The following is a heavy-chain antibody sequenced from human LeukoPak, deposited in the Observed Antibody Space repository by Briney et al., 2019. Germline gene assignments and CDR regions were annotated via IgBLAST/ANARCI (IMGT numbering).Heavy chain of an antibody. CDR1: GGSISSSSYY. Sequence: SETLSLTYTVSGGSISSSSYYWGWIRQPPGKGLEWIGSIYYSGSTYYNPSLKSRVTISVDTSKNQFSPKLSSVTAADTAVYYCARAGPMIRGPFDPWGQGTLVTVSS. CDR3: ARAGPMIRGPFDP. CDR2: IYYSGST. D-gene: IGHD3-10*01. J-gene: IGHJ5*02. V-gene: IGHV4-39*01.